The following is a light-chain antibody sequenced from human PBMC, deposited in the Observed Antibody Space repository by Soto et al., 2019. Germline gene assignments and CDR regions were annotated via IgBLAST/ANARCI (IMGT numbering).Light chain of an antibody. CDR3: SSYTSSSTSRV. J-gene: IGLJ2*01. CDR1: SSDVGGYNY. V-gene: IGLV2-14*01. CDR2: DVS. Sequence: QSALTQPASVSGSPGQSITLSCTGTSSDVGGYNYVSWYQQHPGKAPKLMIYDVSNRPSGVSNRFSGSKSGNTASLTISGLQAEDEADYYCSSYTSSSTSRVFGGGTKLTVL.